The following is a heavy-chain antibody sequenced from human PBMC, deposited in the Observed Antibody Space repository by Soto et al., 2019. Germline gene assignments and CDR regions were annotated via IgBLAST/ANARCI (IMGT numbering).Heavy chain of an antibody. CDR3: ARVAKDYGDYVDAFDI. Sequence: EVQLVESGGGLVKPGGSLRLSCAASGFTFSSYCMNWVRQAPGKGLEWVSSISSSSSYIYYADSVKGRFTISRDNAKNSLYLQMNSLRAEDTAVYYCARVAKDYGDYVDAFDIWGQGTMVTVSS. CDR2: ISSSSSYI. D-gene: IGHD4-17*01. V-gene: IGHV3-21*01. J-gene: IGHJ3*02. CDR1: GFTFSSYC.